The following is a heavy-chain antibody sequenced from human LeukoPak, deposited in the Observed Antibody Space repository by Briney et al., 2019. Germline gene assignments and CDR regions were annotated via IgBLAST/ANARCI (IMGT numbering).Heavy chain of an antibody. CDR1: GYTFTGYY. D-gene: IGHD3-9*01. CDR3: ARVNILTGYYAPLNYYGMDV. CDR2: INPNSGGT. Sequence: GASVKVSCKASGYTFTGYYMHCVRQAPGQGLEWMGWINPNSGGTNYAQKFQGRVTMTRDTSISTAYMELSRLRSDDTAVYYCARVNILTGYYAPLNYYGMDVWGQGTTVTVSS. J-gene: IGHJ6*02. V-gene: IGHV1-2*02.